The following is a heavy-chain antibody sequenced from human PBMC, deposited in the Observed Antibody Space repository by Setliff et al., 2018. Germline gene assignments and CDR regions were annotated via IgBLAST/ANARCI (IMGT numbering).Heavy chain of an antibody. D-gene: IGHD3-3*01. CDR2: ISSSGRTI. V-gene: IGHV3-11*04. J-gene: IGHJ4*02. CDR3: ARVGIFGGGYFDF. Sequence: GGSLRLSCAASGFTLGDYYMTWIRQAPGKGLEWVSHISSSGRTIFYADSVKGRFIISRDNAKNSLYLQMNSLRPEDTAVYYCARVGIFGGGYFDFWGQGTLVTVSS. CDR1: GFTLGDYY.